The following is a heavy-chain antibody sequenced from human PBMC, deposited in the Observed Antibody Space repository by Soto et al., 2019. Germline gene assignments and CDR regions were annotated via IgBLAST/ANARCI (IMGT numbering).Heavy chain of an antibody. Sequence: SETLSLTCAVSGGSISSSNWWSWVRQPPGKGLEWIGEIYHSGSTNYNPSLKSRVTISVDTSNNQLSLKLRSVTAADTAVYYCARHDGFSSGWIFDYWGHGTLVTVSS. CDR3: ARHDGFSSGWIFDY. V-gene: IGHV4-4*02. D-gene: IGHD6-19*01. CDR2: IYHSGST. J-gene: IGHJ4*01. CDR1: GGSISSSNW.